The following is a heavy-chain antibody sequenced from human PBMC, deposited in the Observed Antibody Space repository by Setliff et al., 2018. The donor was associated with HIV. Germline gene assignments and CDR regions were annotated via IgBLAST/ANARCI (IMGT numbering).Heavy chain of an antibody. CDR2: VYFLGNR. CDR3: AREKRYSYGSDWFDP. D-gene: IGHD5-18*01. Sequence: PSETLSLTCTVSGASILSSGGYFRGWIRQSPGRGLEWLGTVYFLGNRYLNPSLKSRVAVSVDKSKNQFSLKLSSVTAADTAVYYCAREKRYSYGSDWFDPWGQGTPVTVSS. V-gene: IGHV4-39*07. J-gene: IGHJ5*02. CDR1: GASILSSGGYF.